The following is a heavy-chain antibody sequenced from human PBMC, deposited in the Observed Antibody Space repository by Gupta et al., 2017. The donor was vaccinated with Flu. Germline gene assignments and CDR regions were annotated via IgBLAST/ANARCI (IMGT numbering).Heavy chain of an antibody. V-gene: IGHV3-74*03. J-gene: IGHJ4*02. Sequence: EVQLVESGGGLVQPGGSLRRSCAASGFTFSGSYLQWVRQAPGKGLVWVSRINPDGSSTTYADSVKGRFTISRDNAKNTLYLQMNSLGADDTAVYYCATVTTGCWGQGTLVTVSS. CDR1: GFTFSGSY. D-gene: IGHD4-17*01. CDR2: INPDGSST. CDR3: ATVTTGC.